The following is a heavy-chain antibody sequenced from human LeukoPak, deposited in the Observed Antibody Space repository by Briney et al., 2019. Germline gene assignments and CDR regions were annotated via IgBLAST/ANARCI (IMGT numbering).Heavy chain of an antibody. CDR2: IYYSWSA. V-gene: IGHV4-59*08. D-gene: IGHD3-16*01. Sequence: SETLSLTCTVSGGSMSSYYWSWIRQPPGKGLEWIGYIYYSWSANYNPSLKSRVTISVDTSKNQFSLKLSSVTAADTAVYYCARGGAGSSYNWFDPWGQGTLVTVSS. CDR3: ARGGAGSSYNWFDP. J-gene: IGHJ5*02. CDR1: GGSMSSYY.